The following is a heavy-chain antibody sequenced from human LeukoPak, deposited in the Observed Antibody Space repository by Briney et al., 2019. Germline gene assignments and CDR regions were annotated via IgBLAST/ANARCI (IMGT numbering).Heavy chain of an antibody. Sequence: HPGGSLRLSCAASGFTFSSYGMHWVRQAPGKGLEWVAFIRYDGSNKYYADSVKGRFTISRDNSKNTLYLQMNSLRAEDTAVYYCAKDIQDIVVVVAATYPDYWGQGTLVTVSS. CDR1: GFTFSSYG. J-gene: IGHJ4*02. CDR2: IRYDGSNK. V-gene: IGHV3-30*02. D-gene: IGHD2-15*01. CDR3: AKDIQDIVVVVAATYPDY.